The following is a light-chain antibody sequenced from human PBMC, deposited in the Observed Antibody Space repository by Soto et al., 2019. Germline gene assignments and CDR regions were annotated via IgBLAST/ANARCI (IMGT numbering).Light chain of an antibody. J-gene: IGKJ1*01. V-gene: IGKV1-5*01. CDR3: QQYNSYPWT. Sequence: DIQMTQSPSTLSASVGDRVTITCRPSQSISSWLAWYQQKPGKAPKLLIYDASSLESGVPSRFSGSGSGTEFTLTISSLQPDDFATYYCQQYNSYPWTFGQETKVDIK. CDR2: DAS. CDR1: QSISSW.